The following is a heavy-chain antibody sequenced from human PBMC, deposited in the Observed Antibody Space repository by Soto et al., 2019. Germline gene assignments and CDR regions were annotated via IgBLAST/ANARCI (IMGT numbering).Heavy chain of an antibody. CDR1: GFAFSSYS. D-gene: IGHD4-17*01. CDR2: ISSSSTYI. J-gene: IGHJ6*02. Sequence: EVQLVESGGGRVKPGGSLRLSCAASGFAFSSYSMNWVRQAPGKGLVWVSSISSSSTYIYYADSVKGRFTISRDNAENSRYLQMNRLRADDTAVYYCARDSGDGEHYGMDVCGQGTTVTVSS. CDR3: ARDSGDGEHYGMDV. V-gene: IGHV3-21*01.